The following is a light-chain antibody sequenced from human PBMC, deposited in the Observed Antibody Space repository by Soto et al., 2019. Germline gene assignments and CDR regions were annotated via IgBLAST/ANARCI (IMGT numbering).Light chain of an antibody. Sequence: EIVMTQSPATLSVSPGERATLSCRTSQSVSSNLAWYQQKPGQAPRLLIYGASTRATGIPARFSGSGSGTEFTLTISSLQSEDFAVYYCQQYNTRPPFTFGPGTKVDIK. CDR1: QSVSSN. J-gene: IGKJ3*01. CDR2: GAS. CDR3: QQYNTRPPFT. V-gene: IGKV3-15*01.